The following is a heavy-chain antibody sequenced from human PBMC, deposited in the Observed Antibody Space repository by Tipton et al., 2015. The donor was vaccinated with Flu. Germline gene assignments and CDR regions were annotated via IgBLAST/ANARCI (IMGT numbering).Heavy chain of an antibody. D-gene: IGHD4-23*01. Sequence: SLRLSCAASGFIFNDYWMHWVRQAPGKGLEWVAVIWADGRNKKYADSVKGRFTISRDNYRKTLYLEMNSLRVEDTAVYYCARDSTVVSEGMDVWGQGTTVTVS. CDR2: IWADGRNK. J-gene: IGHJ6*02. CDR3: ARDSTVVSEGMDV. V-gene: IGHV3-33*08. CDR1: GFIFNDYW.